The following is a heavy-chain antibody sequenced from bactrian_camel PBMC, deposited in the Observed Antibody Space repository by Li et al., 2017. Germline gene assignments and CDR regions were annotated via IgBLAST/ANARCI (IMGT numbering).Heavy chain of an antibody. Sequence: QVQLVESGGGSVQAGGSLRLSCAVSGPFASRNCVGWFRQAPGKECEGVAYVYRETTAQYADSVKGRFTISKDNAKNTVYLAMNSLTPEDSAMYYCAAAPGYIDPWYIRGSYSYWGQGTQVTVS. CDR2: VYRETTA. D-gene: IGHD6*01. CDR3: AAAPGYIDPWYIRGSYSY. J-gene: IGHJ4*01. V-gene: IGHV3S53*01. CDR1: GPFASRNC.